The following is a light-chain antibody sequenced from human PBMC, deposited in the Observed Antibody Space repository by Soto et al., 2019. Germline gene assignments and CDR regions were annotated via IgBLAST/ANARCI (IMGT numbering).Light chain of an antibody. CDR1: SSDIGTYKY. CDR3: GAWDSSLDVYV. CDR2: EVS. J-gene: IGLJ2*01. V-gene: IGLV2-14*01. Sequence: QSALTQPASVSGSPGQSITISCTGTSSDIGTYKYVSWFQHHPGKAPKLIIFEVSNRPSGISDRFSGFKSGTSATLAITGLQTGDEGDYSCGAWDSSLDVYVFGGGTKLTVL.